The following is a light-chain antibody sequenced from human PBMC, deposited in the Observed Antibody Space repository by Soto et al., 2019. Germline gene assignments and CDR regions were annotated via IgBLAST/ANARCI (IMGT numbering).Light chain of an antibody. Sequence: EIVLTQSPGTLSLSPGERDTLSCRASQSIRSSYLAWYQQKPGQAPRLLIYGGSSRATGIPDRLSGSGSGTDFTLTISRLEPEDFAVYYGQQYGTYPYTFGHGNTLEIK. CDR1: QSIRSSY. J-gene: IGKJ2*01. CDR2: GGS. CDR3: QQYGTYPYT. V-gene: IGKV3-20*01.